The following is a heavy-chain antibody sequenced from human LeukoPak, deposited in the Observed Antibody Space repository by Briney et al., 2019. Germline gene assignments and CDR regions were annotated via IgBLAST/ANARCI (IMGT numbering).Heavy chain of an antibody. Sequence: ASVKVSCKASGYTLSDYYIYWVRQAPGQGLEWLGWLNPHSGGTNYAQKLQGRVTMTTDTSTSTAYMELRSLRSDDTAVHYCARRWKAAAGDFDYWGQGTLVTVSS. D-gene: IGHD6-13*01. CDR2: LNPHSGGT. J-gene: IGHJ4*02. V-gene: IGHV1-18*04. CDR3: ARRWKAAAGDFDY. CDR1: GYTLSDYY.